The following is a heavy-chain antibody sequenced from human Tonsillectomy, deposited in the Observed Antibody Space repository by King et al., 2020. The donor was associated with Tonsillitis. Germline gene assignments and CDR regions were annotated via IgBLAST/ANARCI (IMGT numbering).Heavy chain of an antibody. J-gene: IGHJ6*02. CDR2: FTDSGSKT. V-gene: IGHV3-23*04. D-gene: IGHD1-26*01. Sequence: VQLVESGGAWVQPGGSLRLSCAASGFAFSSYAISWVRQAPGKGPEWVSAFTDSGSKTYYAYPVGGRRPLSRANSKNTLYLQMNSLRAEDTAIYYCARGSWGVGPYYGMDVWGRGTTVTVSS. CDR3: ARGSWGVGPYYGMDV. CDR1: GFAFSSYA.